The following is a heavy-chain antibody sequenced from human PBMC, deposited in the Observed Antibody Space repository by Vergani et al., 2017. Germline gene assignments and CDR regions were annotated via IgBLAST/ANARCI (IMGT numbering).Heavy chain of an antibody. CDR1: GAAIKDFY. CDR2: VYYSGST. D-gene: IGHD3-10*01. J-gene: IGHJ4*02. Sequence: QVQLQESGPGLVKPSETLSLTCTVSGAAIKDFYWSWFRQPPGKGLEWIGYVYYSGSTNYNPSLKSRVTISVDTSKNQFSLKLSSVTAADTAVYYCAREGGGSGDPVDYWGQGTLVTVSS. CDR3: AREGGGSGDPVDY. V-gene: IGHV4-59*01.